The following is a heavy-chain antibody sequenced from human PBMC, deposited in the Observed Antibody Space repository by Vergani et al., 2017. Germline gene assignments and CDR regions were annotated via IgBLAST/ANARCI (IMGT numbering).Heavy chain of an antibody. D-gene: IGHD2-15*01. V-gene: IGHV4-38-2*02. CDR2: IDHSGST. Sequence: QVQLQESGPGLVKPSETLSLTCTVSGYSISSGYYWGWIRQPPGKGLEWIGSIDHSGSTYYNPSLKSRVTISVDTSKNQFSLKLSSVTAADTAVYYCARDSNIVVVVAGGFDPWGQGTLVTVSS. CDR1: GYSISSGYY. J-gene: IGHJ5*02. CDR3: ARDSNIVVVVAGGFDP.